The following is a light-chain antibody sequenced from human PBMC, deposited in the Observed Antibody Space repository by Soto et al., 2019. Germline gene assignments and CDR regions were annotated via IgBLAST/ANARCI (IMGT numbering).Light chain of an antibody. V-gene: IGKV1-5*01. CDR3: QQYNTDSRRT. J-gene: IGKJ1*01. CDR2: DAY. Sequence: DIQMTQSPSTLSASIGDRVTITCRASQSISRWLAWYQQKPGKPPKLLIYDAYNLQSGVPSRFSGSGSGTEFTLTISGLQPDDFAIYYCQQYNTDSRRTFGQGTKVEIK. CDR1: QSISRW.